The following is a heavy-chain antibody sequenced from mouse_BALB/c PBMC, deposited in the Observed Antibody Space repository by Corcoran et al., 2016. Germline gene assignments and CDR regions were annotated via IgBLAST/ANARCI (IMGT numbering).Heavy chain of an antibody. CDR1: GYTFSSYW. CDR2: ILPGSGST. J-gene: IGHJ3*01. D-gene: IGHD2-4*01. CDR3: ARDTIITTVFAY. V-gene: IGHV1-9*01. Sequence: QVQLQQSGAELMKPGASVKISCKATGYTFSSYWIECVKQRHGHGLEWIGEILPGSGSTNYNEKFKGKATFTADTSSNTAYMQLSSLTSEDSAVYYCARDTIITTVFAYWGQGTLVTVSA.